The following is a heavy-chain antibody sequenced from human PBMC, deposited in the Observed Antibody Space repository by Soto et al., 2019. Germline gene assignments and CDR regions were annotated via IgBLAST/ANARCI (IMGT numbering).Heavy chain of an antibody. CDR3: TRRGGWSPPSAD. J-gene: IGHJ4*02. D-gene: IGHD6-19*01. CDR2: INHSGDT. Sequence: QVQLQQWGAGRLKPSDTLSLTCAVSGVSLRGYYWAWIRQSPGKGLQWIGDINHSGDTNYDPSLKSRVHISLATSKSQFSLRLTSVTAADSAMYYCTRRGGWSPPSADWGTGTLVTVSS. V-gene: IGHV4-34*02. CDR1: GVSLRGYY.